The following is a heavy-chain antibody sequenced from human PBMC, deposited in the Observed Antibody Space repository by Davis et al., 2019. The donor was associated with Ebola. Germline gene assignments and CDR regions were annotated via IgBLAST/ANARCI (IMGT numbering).Heavy chain of an antibody. CDR3: AKEQTHYYDSSGSDY. V-gene: IGHV3-73*01. D-gene: IGHD3-22*01. CDR1: GFTFSGSA. Sequence: PGGSLRLSCAASGFTFSGSAMHWVRQASGKGLEWVGRIRSKANSYATAYAASVQGRFTISRDDSKNTLYLQMNSLRAEDTAVYYCAKEQTHYYDSSGSDYWGQGTLVTVSS. CDR2: IRSKANSYAT. J-gene: IGHJ4*02.